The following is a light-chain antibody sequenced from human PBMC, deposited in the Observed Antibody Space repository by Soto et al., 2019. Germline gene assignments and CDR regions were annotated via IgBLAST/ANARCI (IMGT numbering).Light chain of an antibody. CDR2: GAS. V-gene: IGKV3-20*01. CDR1: QSVSSSY. J-gene: IGKJ3*01. Sequence: EIVLTQSPGTLSLSPGERATLSCRASQSVSSSYLAWYQQKPGQAPRLLIYGASSRATGMPDRFSGSGSGTDLTLTISRLEPEDFAVYYCQQYGSSPFTFGPGTKVDIK. CDR3: QQYGSSPFT.